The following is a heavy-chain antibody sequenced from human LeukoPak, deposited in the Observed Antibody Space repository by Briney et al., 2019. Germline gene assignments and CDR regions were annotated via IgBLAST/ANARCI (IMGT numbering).Heavy chain of an antibody. CDR3: AGRRESSSDV. J-gene: IGHJ6*02. CDR2: INGGADST. CDR1: GITFSSYA. V-gene: IGHV3-23*01. Sequence: GGSLRLSCVASGITFSSYAMSWVRQAPGKGLEWVSAINGGADSTYYADSVKGRFTISRDNSKNTLFLQMNSLRAEDTAVYYCAGRRESSSDVWGQGTTVTVSS. D-gene: IGHD6-6*01.